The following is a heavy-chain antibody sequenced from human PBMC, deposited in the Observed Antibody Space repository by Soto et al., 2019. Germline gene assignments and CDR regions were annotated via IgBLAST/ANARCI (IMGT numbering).Heavy chain of an antibody. D-gene: IGHD1-1*01. CDR1: GGTFSSYA. J-gene: IGHJ5*02. V-gene: IGHV1-46*01. Sequence: ASVKVSCKASGGTFSSYAISWVRQAPGQGLEWMGIINPSGGSTSYAQKFQGRATMTRDTSTSTVYMELSSLRSEDTAVYYCAREREAGTRGWFAPWGQGTLVTVSS. CDR2: INPSGGST. CDR3: AREREAGTRGWFAP.